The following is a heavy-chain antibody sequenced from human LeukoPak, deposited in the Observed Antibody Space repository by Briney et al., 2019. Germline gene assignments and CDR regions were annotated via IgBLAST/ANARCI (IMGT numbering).Heavy chain of an antibody. CDR2: LYYSGST. CDR3: AREAYYYDSSGYYLDY. V-gene: IGHV4-59*01. J-gene: IGHJ4*02. CDR1: GGSLTGYF. Sequence: SETLSLTCAVSGGSLTGYFWTWIRQAPGKGLEWIGHLYYSGSTYYNPSLESRVSISIDTSKTQFSLELNSVTAADTAVYYCAREAYYYDSSGYYLDYWGQGTLVTVSS. D-gene: IGHD3-22*01.